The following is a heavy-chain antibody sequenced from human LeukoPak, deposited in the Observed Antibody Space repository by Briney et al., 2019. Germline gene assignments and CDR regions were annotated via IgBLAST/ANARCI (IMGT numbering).Heavy chain of an antibody. CDR2: INPNGGGT. CDR1: GYTFTGYY. Sequence: ASVKVSCKASGYTFTGYYMHWVRQAPGQGLEWMGWINPNGGGTNYAQKFQGRVTMTRDTSITTAYMELSRLRSDDTAVYYCARVIYYYGSGSYHNFDYWGQGTLVTVSS. CDR3: ARVIYYYGSGSYHNFDY. J-gene: IGHJ4*02. V-gene: IGHV1-2*02. D-gene: IGHD3-10*01.